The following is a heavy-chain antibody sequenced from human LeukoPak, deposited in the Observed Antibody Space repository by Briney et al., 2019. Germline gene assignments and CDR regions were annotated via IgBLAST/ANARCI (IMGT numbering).Heavy chain of an antibody. CDR3: ACIVVAKGDAFDI. J-gene: IGHJ3*02. V-gene: IGHV3-23*01. D-gene: IGHD2-21*01. CDR2: ISGSGGST. CDR1: GFTFNSYA. Sequence: GGSLRLSCAASGFTFNSYAMSWVRQAPGKGLEWVSAISGSGGSTYYADSVKGRFTISRDNSKNTLYLQMNSLRAEDTAVYYCACIVVAKGDAFDIWGQGTMVTVSS.